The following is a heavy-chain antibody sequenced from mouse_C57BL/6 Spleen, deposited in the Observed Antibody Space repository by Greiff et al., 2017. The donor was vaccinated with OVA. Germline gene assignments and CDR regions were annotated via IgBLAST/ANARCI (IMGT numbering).Heavy chain of an antibody. D-gene: IGHD4-1*01. Sequence: DVQLQESGGGLVKPGGSLKLSCAASGFTFSSYAMSWVRQTPEKRLEWVATISDGGSYTYYPDNVKGRFTISRDNAKNNLYLQMSHLKSEDTAMYYCARDEGNWALDYWGQGTTLTVSS. J-gene: IGHJ2*01. CDR1: GFTFSSYA. CDR3: ARDEGNWALDY. CDR2: ISDGGSYT. V-gene: IGHV5-4*01.